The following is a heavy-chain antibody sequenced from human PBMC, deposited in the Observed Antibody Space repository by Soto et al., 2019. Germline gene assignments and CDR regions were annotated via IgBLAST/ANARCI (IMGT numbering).Heavy chain of an antibody. D-gene: IGHD1-20*01. J-gene: IGHJ4*02. CDR3: STGNWRSRY. V-gene: IGHV4-34*01. Sequence: QVQLQQWGAGLLKPSETLSLTCAVYGGSFSGYYWHWIRQPPGKGLAWIGEINHSGSTNYNPSLNSRVTISADTSKNQVSLKLSSFTAADTAVYYCSTGNWRSRYWDQGTLVTVSS. CDR2: INHSGST. CDR1: GGSFSGYY.